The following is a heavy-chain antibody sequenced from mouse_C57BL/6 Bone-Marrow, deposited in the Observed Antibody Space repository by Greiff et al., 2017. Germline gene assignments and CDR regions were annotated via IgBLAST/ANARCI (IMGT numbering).Heavy chain of an antibody. D-gene: IGHD1-1*01. CDR1: GFTFSSYA. J-gene: IGHJ4*01. CDR2: ISSGGDYI. Sequence: EVQLVESGEGLVKPGGSLKLSCAASGFTFSSYAMSWVRQTPEKRLEWVAYISSGGDYIYYADTVKGRFTISRDNARNTLYLQMSSLKSEDTAMYYCTSPHYYGSSPYAMDYWGQGTSVTVSS. CDR3: TSPHYYGSSPYAMDY. V-gene: IGHV5-9-1*02.